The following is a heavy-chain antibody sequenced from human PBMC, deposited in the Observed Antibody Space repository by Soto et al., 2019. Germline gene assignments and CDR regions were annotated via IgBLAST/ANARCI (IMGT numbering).Heavy chain of an antibody. J-gene: IGHJ6*02. CDR1: GFTFSSYA. CDR2: LSWNSGNI. V-gene: IGHV3-9*01. CDR3: ASGGHSRDYYYGMDV. Sequence: GGSLRLSCAASGFTFSSYAMSWVRQAPGKGLEWVSGLSWNSGNIGYADSVKGRFTISRDNAKNSLYLQMNSLRVEDTALYYCASGGHSRDYYYGMDVWGQGTTVTVSS. D-gene: IGHD3-16*01.